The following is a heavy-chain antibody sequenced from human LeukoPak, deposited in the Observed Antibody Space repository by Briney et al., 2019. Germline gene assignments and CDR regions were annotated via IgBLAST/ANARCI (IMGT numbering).Heavy chain of an antibody. J-gene: IGHJ3*02. CDR1: GGSISSYY. CDR3: ARDIWGNGAFDI. CDR2: IYYSGST. D-gene: IGHD7-27*01. Sequence: SETLSLTCTVSGGSISSYYWGWIRQPPGKGLEWIGYIYYSGSTNYNPSLKSRVTISVDTSKNQFSLKLSSVTAADTAVYYCARDIWGNGAFDIWGQGTMVTVSS. V-gene: IGHV4-59*01.